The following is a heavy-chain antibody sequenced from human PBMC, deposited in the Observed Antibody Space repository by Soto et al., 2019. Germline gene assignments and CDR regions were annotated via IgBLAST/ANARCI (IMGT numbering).Heavy chain of an antibody. J-gene: IGHJ4*02. V-gene: IGHV1-8*01. CDR2: MNPNSGNT. CDR1: GYTFTSYD. Sequence: QVQLVQSGAEVKKPGASVKVSCKASGYTFTSYDINWVRQATGQGLEWMGWMNPNSGNTGYAQKLQGRXTXTXXPSISTAYMELSSLRSEDTAVYYCARPLYGDNVDYWGQGTLVTVSS. D-gene: IGHD4-17*01. CDR3: ARPLYGDNVDY.